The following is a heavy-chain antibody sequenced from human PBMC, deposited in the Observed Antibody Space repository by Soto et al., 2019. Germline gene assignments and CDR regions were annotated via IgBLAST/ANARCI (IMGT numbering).Heavy chain of an antibody. CDR3: ARIDVVVTATFDY. V-gene: IGHV4-59*01. CDR2: IYYSGST. D-gene: IGHD2-21*02. Sequence: PSGTLSLTCTVSGGSISSYYWSWIRQPPGKGLEWIGYIYYSGSTNYNPSLKSRVTISVDTSKNQFSLKLSSVTAADTAVYYCARIDVVVTATFDYWGQGTLVTVSS. CDR1: GGSISSYY. J-gene: IGHJ4*02.